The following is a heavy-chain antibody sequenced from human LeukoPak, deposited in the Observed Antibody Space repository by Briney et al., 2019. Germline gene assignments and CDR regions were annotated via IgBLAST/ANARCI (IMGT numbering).Heavy chain of an antibody. J-gene: IGHJ4*02. Sequence: ASVKVPCKASGGTFSTHAVSWVRQAPGQGPEWMGGIIPLTGTTHYAQKFQGRVTIMADGPTNTVYMELSGLKSEDTAVYYCATSARPVVTISFWGQGTLVTVSS. CDR3: ATSARPVVTISF. D-gene: IGHD2-21*02. CDR2: IIPLTGTT. V-gene: IGHV1-69*13. CDR1: GGTFSTHA.